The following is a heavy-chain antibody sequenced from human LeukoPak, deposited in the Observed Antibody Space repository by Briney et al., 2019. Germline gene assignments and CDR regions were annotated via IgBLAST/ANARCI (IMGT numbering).Heavy chain of an antibody. CDR1: GYTFTSYD. Sequence: ASVKVSCKASGYTFTSYDINWVRQATGQGLEWMGWMNPNSGNTGYAQKFQGRVTITADESTSTAYMELSSLRSEDTAVYYCARASYFDWLNPYYMDVWGKGTTVTISS. D-gene: IGHD3-9*01. V-gene: IGHV1-8*03. J-gene: IGHJ6*03. CDR3: ARASYFDWLNPYYMDV. CDR2: MNPNSGNT.